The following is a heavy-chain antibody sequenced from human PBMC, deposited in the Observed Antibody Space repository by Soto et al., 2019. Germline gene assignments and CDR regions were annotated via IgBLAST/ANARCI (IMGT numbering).Heavy chain of an antibody. Sequence: PGGSLRLSCAASGFTFSNCGMHWVRQAPGKGLEWVALIWFDGSDKYYADSVKGRFTMSRDNSKNTVYLQMNSLRAEDTAMYYCARLYCSSPSCYSVGAFEIRGQGTMVTVSS. CDR3: ARLYCSSPSCYSVGAFEI. CDR2: IWFDGSDK. CDR1: GFTFSNCG. V-gene: IGHV3-33*01. D-gene: IGHD2-2*01. J-gene: IGHJ3*02.